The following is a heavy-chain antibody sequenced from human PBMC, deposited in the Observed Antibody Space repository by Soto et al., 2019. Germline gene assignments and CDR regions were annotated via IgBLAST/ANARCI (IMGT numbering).Heavy chain of an antibody. CDR3: VRDTSSGWHLKDH. CDR2: ISWNSGSI. Sequence: EVDLVESGGGLAQPGRSLRLSCVASGFTFDDHCMHWVRQIPGRGLEWVSGISWNSGSICYAESVKGRFTIFRDNAKNSLYLEMNSLRQEDTALYYCVRDTSSGWHLKDHWGQGVQVSVSS. CDR1: GFTFDDHC. J-gene: IGHJ4*02. D-gene: IGHD3-9*01. V-gene: IGHV3-9*01.